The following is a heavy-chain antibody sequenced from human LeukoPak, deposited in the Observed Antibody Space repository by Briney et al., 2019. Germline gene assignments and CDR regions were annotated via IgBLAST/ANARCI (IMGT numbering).Heavy chain of an antibody. D-gene: IGHD4-17*01. V-gene: IGHV4-30-4*01. CDR1: GGSISSGDYY. CDR2: IYYSGST. J-gene: IGHJ4*02. Sequence: SQTLSLTCTVSGGSISSGDYYWSWIRQPPGKGLEWIGYIYYSGSTNYNPSLKSRVTISVDTSKNQFSLKLSSVTAADTAVYYCARHWSYGDYASQLDYWGQGTLVTVSS. CDR3: ARHWSYGDYASQLDY.